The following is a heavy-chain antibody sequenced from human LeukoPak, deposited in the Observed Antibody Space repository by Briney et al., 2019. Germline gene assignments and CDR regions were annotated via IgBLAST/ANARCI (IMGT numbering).Heavy chain of an antibody. CDR1: GGSISSYY. CDR2: IYTSGST. Sequence: SETLSLTCTVSGGSISSYYWSWIRQPAGKGLEWIGRIYTSGSTNYNPSLKSRVTMSVDTSKNQFSLKLSCVTAADTAVYYCARDAYDSSGLLRFLWFDPWGQGTLATVSS. D-gene: IGHD3-22*01. J-gene: IGHJ5*02. V-gene: IGHV4-4*07. CDR3: ARDAYDSSGLLRFLWFDP.